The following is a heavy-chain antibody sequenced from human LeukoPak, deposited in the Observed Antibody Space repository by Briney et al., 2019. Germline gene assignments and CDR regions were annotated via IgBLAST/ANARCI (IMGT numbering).Heavy chain of an antibody. Sequence: SETLSLTCGVSGGSITNTNYWTWVRQPPGKGLEWIEEVNLQGSTHYNPSLMGRVDISVDTSEKHISLQLTSVTAADTAVYYCAREGGPYRPLDYSGQGTLVTVSS. J-gene: IGHJ4*02. CDR1: GGSITNTNY. V-gene: IGHV4-4*02. CDR3: AREGGPYRPLDY. CDR2: VNLQGST.